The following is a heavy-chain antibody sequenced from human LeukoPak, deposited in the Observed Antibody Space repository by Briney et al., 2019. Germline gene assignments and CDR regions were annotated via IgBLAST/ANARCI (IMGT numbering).Heavy chain of an antibody. D-gene: IGHD3-22*01. CDR2: INHSGST. V-gene: IGHV4-34*01. Sequence: PSETLSLTCAVYGGSFSGYYWSWIRQPPGKGLEWIGEINHSGSTNYNPSLKSRVTISVDKSKNQFSLKLNSVTAADTAVYYCARDRVVYYDSSGYDYWGQGTLVTVSS. J-gene: IGHJ4*02. CDR1: GGSFSGYY. CDR3: ARDRVVYYDSSGYDY.